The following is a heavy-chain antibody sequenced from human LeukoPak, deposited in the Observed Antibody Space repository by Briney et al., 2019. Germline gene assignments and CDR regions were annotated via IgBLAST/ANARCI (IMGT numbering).Heavy chain of an antibody. CDR3: ARPMSSLDAFDI. CDR2: ISAYNGNT. Sequence: ASVKVSCKASGYTFTSYGISWVRQAPGQGLEWMGWISAYNGNTNYAQKLQGRVTMTTDTSTSTAYMELRSLRSDDTPVYYCARPMSSLDAFDIWGQGTMVTVSS. V-gene: IGHV1-18*01. J-gene: IGHJ3*02. CDR1: GYTFTSYG.